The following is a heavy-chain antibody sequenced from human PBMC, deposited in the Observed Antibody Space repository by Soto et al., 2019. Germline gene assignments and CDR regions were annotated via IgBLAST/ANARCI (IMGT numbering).Heavy chain of an antibody. V-gene: IGHV4-39*01. D-gene: IGHD3-9*01. Sequence: ASETLSLTCTVSGGSISSSRYYWGWIRQPPGKGLEWIGSIYYSGSTYYNPSLKSRVTISVDTSKNQFSLKLSSVTAADTAVYYCARHDWAKPFDYWGQGTLVTVSS. J-gene: IGHJ4*02. CDR2: IYYSGST. CDR1: GGSISSSRYY. CDR3: ARHDWAKPFDY.